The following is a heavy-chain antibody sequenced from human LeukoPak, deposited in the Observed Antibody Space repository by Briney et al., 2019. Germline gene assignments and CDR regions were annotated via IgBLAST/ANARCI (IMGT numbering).Heavy chain of an antibody. Sequence: GGSLRLSCAASGFSFSSYAMTWARQAPVKGLEWVSAISGDGTRTYYADSVKGRFTISRDNSKNTLYLQMNSLRAEDTAVYYCARRRGIAVAGPLDYWGQGTLVTVSS. CDR3: ARRRGIAVAGPLDY. D-gene: IGHD6-19*01. CDR1: GFSFSSYA. V-gene: IGHV3-23*01. CDR2: ISGDGTRT. J-gene: IGHJ4*02.